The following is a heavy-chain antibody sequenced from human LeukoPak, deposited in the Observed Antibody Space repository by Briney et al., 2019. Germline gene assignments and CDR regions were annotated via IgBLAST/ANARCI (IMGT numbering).Heavy chain of an antibody. Sequence: QPGRSLRLSCTDSGFTFGDYAMSWFRQAPGKGLEWGGFIIIKAYGETTEYAASVTGRFTISRDDSKSIAYLQINSLKTENTAEYYSSRVAPYSSGPITNDYWGQGTLVTVSS. CDR3: SRVAPYSSGPITNDY. J-gene: IGHJ4*02. D-gene: IGHD6-25*01. V-gene: IGHV3-49*03. CDR2: IIIKAYGETT. CDR1: GFTFGDYA.